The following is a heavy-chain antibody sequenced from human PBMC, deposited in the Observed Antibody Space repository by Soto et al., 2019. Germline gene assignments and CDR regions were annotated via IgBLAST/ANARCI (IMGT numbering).Heavy chain of an antibody. CDR1: GYSFTSYW. CDR2: IYPGDSDT. J-gene: IGHJ6*02. V-gene: IGHV5-51*01. CDR3: ARQLRGYSYGYYYYGMDV. D-gene: IGHD5-18*01. Sequence: GESLKISCKGSGYSFTSYWIGWVRQMPGKGLEWMGIIYPGDSDTRYSPSFQGQVTISADKSISTAYLQWSSLKASDTAMYYCARQLRGYSYGYYYYGMDVWGQGTTVTVSS.